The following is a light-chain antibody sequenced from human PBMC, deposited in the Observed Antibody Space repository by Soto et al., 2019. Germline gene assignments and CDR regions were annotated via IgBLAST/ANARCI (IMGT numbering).Light chain of an antibody. J-gene: IGKJ2*01. V-gene: IGKV1-33*01. CDR3: QQYDILPL. Sequence: DIQMTQSPSSLSASVGDRVIITCQTSQDISNYLNWYQQKPGKAPKLLIYDASNLETGVPSRFSGSGSGTEFTFTISSLQPEDFATYYCQQYDILPLFGQGTKVEIK. CDR1: QDISNY. CDR2: DAS.